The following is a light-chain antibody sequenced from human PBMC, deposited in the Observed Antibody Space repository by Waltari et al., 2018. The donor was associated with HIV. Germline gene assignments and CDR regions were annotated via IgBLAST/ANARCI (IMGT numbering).Light chain of an antibody. J-gene: IGKJ1*01. CDR1: HSLLHSNGYNY. Sequence: DIVMSQSPLSLPVTPGEPASISCRSSHSLLHSNGYNYLDWYLQKPGQSPQLLIYLGSNRASGVPDRFSGSGSGTDFTLKINRVEAEDVGVYYCRQALQTPRTFGQGTKVEIK. CDR2: LGS. V-gene: IGKV2-28*01. CDR3: RQALQTPRT.